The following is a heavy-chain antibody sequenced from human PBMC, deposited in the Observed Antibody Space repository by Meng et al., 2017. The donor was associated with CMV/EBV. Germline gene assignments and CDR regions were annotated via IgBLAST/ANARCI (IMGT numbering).Heavy chain of an antibody. J-gene: IGHJ6*02. CDR2: ISSSSYI. CDR1: GFTFSSYS. CDR3: ARDYPLRSYVGYGMDV. V-gene: IGHV3-21*01. D-gene: IGHD3-3*01. Sequence: LSLTGAASGFTFSSYSMNWVRQAPGKGLEWVSSISSSSYIYYADSVKGRFTISRDNAKNSLYLQMNSLRAEGTAVYYCARDYPLRSYVGYGMDVWGQGTTVTVSS.